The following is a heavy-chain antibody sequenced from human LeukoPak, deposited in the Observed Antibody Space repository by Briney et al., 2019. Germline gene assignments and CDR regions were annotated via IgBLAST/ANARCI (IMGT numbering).Heavy chain of an antibody. CDR2: IRYDGSAK. J-gene: IGHJ4*02. CDR3: ATYRWLGE. V-gene: IGHV3-7*03. D-gene: IGHD5-24*01. Sequence: PGGSLRLSCGVSGLTFSNFWMTWDRQPPGKGLEWVANIRYDGSAKYYVDSVKGRFTISRDNAKNSLYLQMNSLKAEDTAIYYCATYRWLGEWGQGTLVTVSS. CDR1: GLTFSNFW.